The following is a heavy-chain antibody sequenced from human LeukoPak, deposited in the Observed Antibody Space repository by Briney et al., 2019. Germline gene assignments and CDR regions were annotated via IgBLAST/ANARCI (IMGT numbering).Heavy chain of an antibody. CDR2: ISSSSSYI. CDR1: GFTFSSYS. CDR3: ARDRIAAAGKRIDP. V-gene: IGHV3-21*01. D-gene: IGHD6-13*01. J-gene: IGHJ5*02. Sequence: PAGSLRLSCAASGFTFSSYSMNWVRQAPGKGLEWVSSISSSSSYIYYADSVKGRFTISRDNAKNSLYLQMNSLRAEDTAVYYCARDRIAAAGKRIDPWGQGTLVTVSS.